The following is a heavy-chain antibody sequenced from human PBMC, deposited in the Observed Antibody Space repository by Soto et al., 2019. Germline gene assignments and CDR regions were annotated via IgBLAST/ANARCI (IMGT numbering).Heavy chain of an antibody. CDR2: ISGSGGST. CDR1: GFTLSSYA. V-gene: IGHV3-23*01. Sequence: PGGSLRLSCAASGFTLSSYAMSWVRQAPGKGLEWVSAISGSGGSTYYADSVTGRFTISRDNSKNTLYLQMNSLRAEDTAVYYCAKVPFPYCSSTSCYDVPWFDPWGQGTLVTVSS. D-gene: IGHD2-2*01. CDR3: AKVPFPYCSSTSCYDVPWFDP. J-gene: IGHJ5*02.